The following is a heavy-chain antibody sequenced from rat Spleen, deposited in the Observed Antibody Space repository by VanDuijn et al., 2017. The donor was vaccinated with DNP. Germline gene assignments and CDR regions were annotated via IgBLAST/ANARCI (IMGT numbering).Heavy chain of an antibody. CDR1: GFTFSAYY. Sequence: EVQLVESGGGLVQPGRSLKLSCAASGFTFSAYYMAWVRQAPGKGLEWVAYIGSPAYAPYHGDSVKGRFTVSRDNAKSTLYLQMNSLRSEDMATYYCARPDYWAQGVMVTVSS. J-gene: IGHJ2*01. CDR3: ARPDY. CDR2: IGSPAYAP. V-gene: IGHV5-22*01.